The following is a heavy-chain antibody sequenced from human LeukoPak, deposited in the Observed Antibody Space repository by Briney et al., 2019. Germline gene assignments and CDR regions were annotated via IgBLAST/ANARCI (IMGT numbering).Heavy chain of an antibody. CDR1: GFTFSSYW. CDR3: AHYDSSAYHAIDI. D-gene: IGHD3-22*01. J-gene: IGHJ3*02. Sequence: GGSLRLSCAASGFTFSSYWMHWVRQAPGKGLVWVSRINSDGSSTSYADSVKGRFTISRDNAKNTLYLQMNSLRAEDTAVYYCAHYDSSAYHAIDIWGQGTMVTVSS. V-gene: IGHV3-74*01. CDR2: INSDGSST.